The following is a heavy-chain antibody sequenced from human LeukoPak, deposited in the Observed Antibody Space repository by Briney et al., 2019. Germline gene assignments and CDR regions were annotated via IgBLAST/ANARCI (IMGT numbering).Heavy chain of an antibody. CDR2: ISSSSSYL. Sequence: GGSLRLSCAASGVTFTSDSMNWVRQAPGKGLESVSSISSSSSYLYYADLVKGQFTISRDNAKNSLYLQMNSLRAEDTAVYYCARVLGGCDYWGQGTLVTVAS. V-gene: IGHV3-21*01. D-gene: IGHD6-19*01. J-gene: IGHJ4*02. CDR3: ARVLGGCDY. CDR1: GVTFTSDS.